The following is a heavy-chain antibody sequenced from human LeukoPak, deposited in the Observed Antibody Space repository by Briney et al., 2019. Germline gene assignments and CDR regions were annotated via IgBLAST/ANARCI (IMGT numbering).Heavy chain of an antibody. CDR3: ARGGPVITGTLSPFDY. CDR1: GFTFSSYS. V-gene: IGHV3-21*04. Sequence: GGSLRLSCAASGFTFSSYSMNWVRQAPGKGLEWVSSISSSSSYIYYADSVKGRFTISRDNAKNSLYLQMNSLRAEDTAVYYCARGGPVITGTLSPFDYWGQGTLVTVSS. D-gene: IGHD1-7*01. J-gene: IGHJ4*02. CDR2: ISSSSSYI.